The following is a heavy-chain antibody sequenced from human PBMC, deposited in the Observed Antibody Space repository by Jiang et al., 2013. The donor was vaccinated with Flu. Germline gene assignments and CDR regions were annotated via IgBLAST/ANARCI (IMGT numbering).Heavy chain of an antibody. CDR3: ARLGDGGPYYFDY. J-gene: IGHJ4*02. Sequence: GKGLEWMGIIYPGDSDTRYSPSFQGQVTISADKSISTAYLQWSSLKASDTAMYYCARLGDGGPYYFDYWGQGTLVTVSS. CDR2: IYPGDSDT. V-gene: IGHV5-51*01. D-gene: IGHD2-15*01.